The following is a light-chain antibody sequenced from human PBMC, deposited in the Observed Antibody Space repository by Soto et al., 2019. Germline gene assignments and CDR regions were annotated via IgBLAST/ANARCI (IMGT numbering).Light chain of an antibody. Sequence: DIVMTQSRLSLPVTPGEPASISCRSSQSLLYRNGYNYVDWYLTKQGQSPQILIYLGYNRASGVPDRLSGTLSGTDFTLKLSRVEAEEGGVDDGMQRKEFPVTFGGGTKVDI. V-gene: IGKV2-28*01. CDR2: LGY. CDR1: QSLLYRNGYNY. CDR3: MQRKEFPVT. J-gene: IGKJ4*01.